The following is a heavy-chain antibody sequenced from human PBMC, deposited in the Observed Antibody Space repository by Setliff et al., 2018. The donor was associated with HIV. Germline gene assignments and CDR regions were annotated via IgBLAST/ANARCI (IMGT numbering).Heavy chain of an antibody. CDR2: IYYTGRT. Sequence: SETLPLTCTVSGGSISGSNNHWGWIRQSPGKGLEWIGSIYYTGRTYYNPSLKSRVIISVDTSKKQFFLKLSSVTAADTAVYYCARGDSSSWIFDYWGQGTLVTVSS. CDR1: GGSISGSNNH. CDR3: ARGDSSSWIFDY. J-gene: IGHJ4*02. D-gene: IGHD6-13*01. V-gene: IGHV4-39*07.